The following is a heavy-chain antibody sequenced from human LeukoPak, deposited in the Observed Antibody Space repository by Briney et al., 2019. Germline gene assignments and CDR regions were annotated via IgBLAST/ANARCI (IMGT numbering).Heavy chain of an antibody. V-gene: IGHV4-59*12. Sequence: SEALSLTCTVSGGSISSYYWSWIRQPPGKGLEWVGNIYHDGSTYYNPSLKSRVSISVDTSKNQFSLKLTSVTAADTAIYYCARDLGSWPHVTLDMGGHGTLVTVSS. CDR3: ARDLGSWPHVTLDM. J-gene: IGHJ3*02. D-gene: IGHD3-16*01. CDR1: GGSISSYY. CDR2: IYHDGST.